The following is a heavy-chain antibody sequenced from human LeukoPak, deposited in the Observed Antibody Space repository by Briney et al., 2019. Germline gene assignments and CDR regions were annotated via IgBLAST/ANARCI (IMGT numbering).Heavy chain of an antibody. J-gene: IGHJ4*02. Sequence: PSETLSLTCAVSGYSLSSGYYWGWIRQPPGKGLEWIGSIYHSGSTYYNPSLKSRVTISVDTSKNQFSLKLSSVTAADTAVYYCARVVAAAGNYFDYWGQGTLVTVSS. CDR3: ARVVAAAGNYFDY. D-gene: IGHD6-13*01. CDR1: GYSLSSGYY. CDR2: IYHSGST. V-gene: IGHV4-38-2*01.